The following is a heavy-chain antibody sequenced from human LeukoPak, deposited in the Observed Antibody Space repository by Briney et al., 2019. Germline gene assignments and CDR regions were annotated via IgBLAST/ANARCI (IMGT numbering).Heavy chain of an antibody. J-gene: IGHJ6*03. CDR2: IYDSGST. CDR1: GGFISSYY. Sequence: SDTLSLTCTVAGGFISSYYWSWIRQPPGKGLEWIGYIYDSGSTNYNPSLKSRVTISADTSQNQFSLKLSSVTAADTAVYYCARDVDSRAYYMDVWGKGTTVTVSS. V-gene: IGHV4-59*01. CDR3: ARDVDSRAYYMDV. D-gene: IGHD5-12*01.